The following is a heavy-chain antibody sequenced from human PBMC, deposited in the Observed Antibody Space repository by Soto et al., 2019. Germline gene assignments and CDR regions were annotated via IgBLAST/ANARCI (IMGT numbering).Heavy chain of an antibody. Sequence: SVKVSCKASGGTFSSYTISWVRQAPGQGLEWMGRIIPILGIANYAQKFQGRVMITADKSTSTAYMELSSLRSEDTAVYYCARGKGTIVVVPAAMGPDYWGQGTLVTVSS. J-gene: IGHJ4*02. D-gene: IGHD2-2*01. V-gene: IGHV1-69*02. CDR2: IIPILGIA. CDR3: ARGKGTIVVVPAAMGPDY. CDR1: GGTFSSYT.